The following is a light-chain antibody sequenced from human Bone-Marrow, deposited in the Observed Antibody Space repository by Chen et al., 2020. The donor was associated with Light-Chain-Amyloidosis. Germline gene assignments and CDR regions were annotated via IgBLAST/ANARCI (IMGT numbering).Light chain of an antibody. CDR1: NFGSTS. CDR3: QVWNRSSDRPV. CDR2: DDS. Sequence: SYVLTQPSSVSVATGQTAPTACVGNNFGSTSVHGYQPTPGQAPLLVDYDDSDRPSGIPDRLSGSNSGNTATLTISRVEAGDEADYYCQVWNRSSDRPVYGGGTKLTVL. V-gene: IGLV3-21*02. J-gene: IGLJ3*02.